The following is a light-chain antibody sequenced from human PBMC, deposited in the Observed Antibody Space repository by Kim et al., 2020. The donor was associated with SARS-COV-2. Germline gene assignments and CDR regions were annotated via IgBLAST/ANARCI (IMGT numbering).Light chain of an antibody. CDR2: DTS. CDR3: QQYASLPRT. CDR1: QTVSSDY. J-gene: IGKJ1*01. V-gene: IGKV3-20*01. Sequence: SPGEIAPLSGWDSQTVSSDYLVWYQQKPGQSPRLLIYDTSTRVTGIPNRFSGRGSGTNFTLTIGRLEPEDSAIYYCQQYASLPRTYGQGTKVEIK.